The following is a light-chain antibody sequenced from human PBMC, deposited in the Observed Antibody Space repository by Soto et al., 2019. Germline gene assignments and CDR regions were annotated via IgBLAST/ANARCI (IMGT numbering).Light chain of an antibody. V-gene: IGKV3-20*01. J-gene: IGKJ4*01. CDR1: QSVSSSY. Sequence: EIVLTQSPGTLSLSPGERATLSCRASQSVSSSYLAWYQQKPGQAPRLLIYGASSRATGIPDRFSGSGSRTAFTLTSSRLEPEVFAVYYCQQYGSSPLTFGGGTKVEIK. CDR2: GAS. CDR3: QQYGSSPLT.